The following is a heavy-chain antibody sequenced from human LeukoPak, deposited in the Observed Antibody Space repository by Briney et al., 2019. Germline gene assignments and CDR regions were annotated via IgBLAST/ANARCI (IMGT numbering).Heavy chain of an antibody. D-gene: IGHD5-24*01. Sequence: AGGSLRLSCAASGFTFSSYNMNWVRQAPGKGLEWVSSISSSSTYIYYADSVKGGFTISRDNAKNSLYLQMSSLRAEDTAVYYCARVGDGYNLDFDYWGQGTLVTVSS. V-gene: IGHV3-21*01. CDR2: ISSSSTYI. CDR3: ARVGDGYNLDFDY. J-gene: IGHJ4*02. CDR1: GFTFSSYN.